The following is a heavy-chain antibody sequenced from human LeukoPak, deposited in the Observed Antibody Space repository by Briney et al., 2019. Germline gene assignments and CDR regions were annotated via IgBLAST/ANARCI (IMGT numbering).Heavy chain of an antibody. CDR3: ARDFIVVVPAAIIEAFDI. D-gene: IGHD2-2*02. Sequence: SETLSLTCTVSGGSISSYYWSWIRQPAGKGLEWIGRIYTSGSTNYNPSLKSRVTMSVDTSKNQFSLKLSSVTAADTAVYYCARDFIVVVPAAIIEAFDIWGQGTMVTVSS. J-gene: IGHJ3*02. V-gene: IGHV4-4*07. CDR1: GGSISSYY. CDR2: IYTSGST.